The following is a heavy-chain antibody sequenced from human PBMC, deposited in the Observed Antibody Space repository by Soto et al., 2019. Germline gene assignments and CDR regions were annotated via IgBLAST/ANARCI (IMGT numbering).Heavy chain of an antibody. D-gene: IGHD2-2*01. V-gene: IGHV3-7*03. CDR1: GFTFSSYW. Sequence: QPGGSLRLSCAASGFTFSSYWMSWVRQAPGKGLEWVANIKQDGSEKYYVDSVEGRFTISRDNSKNTLYLQMNSLRAEDTAVYYCAKDCGPAALRSMSYYYYGMDVWGQGTTVTVSS. CDR3: AKDCGPAALRSMSYYYYGMDV. CDR2: IKQDGSEK. J-gene: IGHJ6*02.